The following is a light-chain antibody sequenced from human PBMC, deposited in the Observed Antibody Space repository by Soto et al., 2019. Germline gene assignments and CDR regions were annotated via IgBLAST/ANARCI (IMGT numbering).Light chain of an antibody. CDR2: AAS. J-gene: IGKJ4*01. Sequence: DIEMTQSPPSLSASVGDRVTITCRTSQSISNYLNWYQHKPGKVPKLLIYAASSLQSGVPTRFSGSGSGTDFTLTISSLQPEDFATYYCQQSYGTPLTFGGGTKVEIK. CDR1: QSISNY. V-gene: IGKV1-39*01. CDR3: QQSYGTPLT.